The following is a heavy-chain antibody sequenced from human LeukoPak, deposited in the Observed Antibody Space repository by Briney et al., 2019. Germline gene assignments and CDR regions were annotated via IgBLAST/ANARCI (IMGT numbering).Heavy chain of an antibody. V-gene: IGHV3-7*01. J-gene: IGHJ5*02. D-gene: IGHD6-13*01. CDR1: GFTFSSYW. CDR3: ARDGGRIAAAGNGWFDP. Sequence: GGSLRLSCAASGFTFSSYWMSWVRQAPGKGLEWVANIKQDGSEKYYVDSVKGRFTISRDNAKNSLHLQMNSLRAEDTAVYYCARDGGRIAAAGNGWFDPWGQGTLVTVSS. CDR2: IKQDGSEK.